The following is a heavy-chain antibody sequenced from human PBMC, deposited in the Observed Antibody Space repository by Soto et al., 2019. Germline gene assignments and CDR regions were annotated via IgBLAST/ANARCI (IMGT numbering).Heavy chain of an antibody. D-gene: IGHD6-19*01. CDR1: GYTFTSYY. CDR2: INPSGGST. J-gene: IGHJ6*02. V-gene: IGHV1-46*01. CDR3: AREPNIAVAGTGYYYYAMDV. Sequence: GASVKVSCKASGYTFTSYYMHWVRQAPGQGLEWMGIINPSGGSTSYAQKFQGRVTMTRDTSTSTVHMELSSLRSEDTAVYYCAREPNIAVAGTGYYYYAMDVWGQGITVTVSS.